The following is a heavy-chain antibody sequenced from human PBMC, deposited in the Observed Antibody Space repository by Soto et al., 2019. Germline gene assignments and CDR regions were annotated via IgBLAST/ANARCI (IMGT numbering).Heavy chain of an antibody. CDR2: INHSGST. Sequence: SETLSLTCAVYGGSFSGYYWSWIRQPPGKGLEWIGEINHSGSTNYNPSLKSRVTISVDTSKNQFSLKLSSVTAADTAVYYCARHTRATGAFDIWGQGTMVTVSS. V-gene: IGHV4-34*01. CDR1: GGSFSGYY. CDR3: ARHTRATGAFDI. J-gene: IGHJ3*02.